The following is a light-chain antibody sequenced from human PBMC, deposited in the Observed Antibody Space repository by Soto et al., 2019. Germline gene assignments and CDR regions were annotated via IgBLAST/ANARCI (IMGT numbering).Light chain of an antibody. CDR2: EVT. CDR3: SSYAGSSVL. V-gene: IGLV2-14*01. Sequence: QSALTQPASMSGSPGQSSTISCTGTSSDVGRYDSVSWYQQHPGKAPKLMIYEVTNRPSGVSNRFSGSKSGNTASLTISGLQAEDEADYYCSSYAGSSVLFGGGTKLTVL. J-gene: IGLJ2*01. CDR1: SSDVGRYDS.